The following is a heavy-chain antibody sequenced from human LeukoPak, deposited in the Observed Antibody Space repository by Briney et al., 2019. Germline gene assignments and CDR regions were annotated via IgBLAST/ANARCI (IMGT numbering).Heavy chain of an antibody. V-gene: IGHV4-34*01. CDR2: INHWGTT. D-gene: IGHD3-3*01. J-gene: IGHJ5*02. CDR3: ARLSVSMFGVVRNWFDP. Sequence: SETLSLTCAVYGGSLSGYYWSWIRQPPGKGLEWIGEINHWGTTKYSPFLMSRVAISLDTSNNQFSLRMNSVTAADTAVYYCARLSVSMFGVVRNWFDPWGHGTLVTVSS. CDR1: GGSLSGYY.